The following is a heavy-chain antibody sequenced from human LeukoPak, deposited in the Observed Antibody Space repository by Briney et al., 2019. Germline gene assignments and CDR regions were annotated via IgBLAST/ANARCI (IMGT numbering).Heavy chain of an antibody. CDR3: SRTYGGDS. CDR2: IKPDGGET. Sequence: GESLRLSCAASGLTFSNYWMSWVRQAPGKGLEWVANIKPDGGETYYVDSLKGRFTISRDNAKNSLFLQMNSLRAEDTAVYYCSRTYGGDSWGQGTLVTVSS. CDR1: GLTFSNYW. D-gene: IGHD4-23*01. J-gene: IGHJ4*02. V-gene: IGHV3-7*04.